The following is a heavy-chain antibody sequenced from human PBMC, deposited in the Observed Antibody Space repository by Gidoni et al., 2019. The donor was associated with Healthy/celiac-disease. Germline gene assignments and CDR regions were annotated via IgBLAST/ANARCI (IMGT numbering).Heavy chain of an antibody. CDR2: IGWNSGSI. V-gene: IGHV3-9*01. J-gene: IGHJ4*02. CDR3: AKGVGIAAAEAFDY. D-gene: IGHD6-13*01. CDR1: GFPFDDYA. Sequence: EVQLVESGGGLVQPGRSLRLSCAASGFPFDDYAMPWVRQGPGKGLECVSGIGWNSGSIGYADSVKGRFTISRDNAKNSLYLQMKSLRAEDKALYYCAKGVGIAAAEAFDYWGQGTLVTVSS.